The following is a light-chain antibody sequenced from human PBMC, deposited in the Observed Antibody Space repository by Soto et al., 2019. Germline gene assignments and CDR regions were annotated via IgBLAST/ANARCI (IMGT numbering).Light chain of an antibody. CDR1: QRISTS. Sequence: DIQMTQSPSTLSASVGDRVTITCRASQRISTSLAWYQQKPGKAPKLLIYKASTLESGVPSRFSGSGSGTEFTLTISSLQPDDFATYYCQQYNSYPWTFGQGTKVEIK. J-gene: IGKJ1*01. CDR2: KAS. V-gene: IGKV1-5*03. CDR3: QQYNSYPWT.